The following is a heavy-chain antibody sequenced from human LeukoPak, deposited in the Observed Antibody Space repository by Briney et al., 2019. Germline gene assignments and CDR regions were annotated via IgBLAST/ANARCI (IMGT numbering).Heavy chain of an antibody. CDR3: ARISGYSYGNPYYYYMDV. D-gene: IGHD5-18*01. CDR1: GDSINTFY. Sequence: SETLSLTCTVSGDSINTFYWSWIRQPPGKGLDWIGYISYSGSTNYNPSLKSRLTISVDTSKNQFSLKLSSVTAADTAVYFCARISGYSYGNPYYYYMDVWGKGTTVTVSS. CDR2: ISYSGST. J-gene: IGHJ6*03. V-gene: IGHV4-59*01.